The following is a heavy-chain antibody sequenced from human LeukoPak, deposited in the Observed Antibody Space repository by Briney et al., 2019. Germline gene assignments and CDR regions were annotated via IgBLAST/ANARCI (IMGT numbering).Heavy chain of an antibody. Sequence: ASVKVSCKASGYTFTSYAMNWVRQAPGQGLEWRGWINTNTGKPTYAQGFTGRLVFSLDTSVSTAYLQISSLKAGDTAVSYCARGRGASRGVMYDYYYYMDVWGKGTTVTVSS. CDR1: GYTFTSYA. D-gene: IGHD3-10*01. V-gene: IGHV7-4-1*02. J-gene: IGHJ6*03. CDR2: INTNTGKP. CDR3: ARGRGASRGVMYDYYYYMDV.